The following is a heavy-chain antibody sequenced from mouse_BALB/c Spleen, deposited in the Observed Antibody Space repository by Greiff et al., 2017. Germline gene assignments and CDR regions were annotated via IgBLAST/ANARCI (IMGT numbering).Heavy chain of an antibody. V-gene: IGHV1-7*01. J-gene: IGHJ4*01. D-gene: IGHD1-1*01. CDR1: GYTFTSYW. Sequence: VQLQQPGAELAKPGASVKMSCKASGYTFTSYWMHWVKQRPGQGLEWIGYINPSTGYTEYNQKFKDKATLTADKSSSTAYMQLSSLTSEDSAVYYCSYGSSYAPYAMDYWGQGTSVTVSS. CDR2: INPSTGYT. CDR3: SYGSSYAPYAMDY.